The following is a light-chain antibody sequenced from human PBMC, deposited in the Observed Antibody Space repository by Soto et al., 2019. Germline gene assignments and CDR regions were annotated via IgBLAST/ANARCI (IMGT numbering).Light chain of an antibody. Sequence: QSALTQPASVSGSPGQSITISCTGTSSDVGGYNYVSWYQQHPGKAPKLMIYEVSNRPSGVSNRFSGSKSGNTASLTISGLQAEDEADYYCSSHAGSNSLMVFGGGTKLTVL. CDR2: EVS. CDR1: SSDVGGYNY. J-gene: IGLJ2*01. CDR3: SSHAGSNSLMV. V-gene: IGLV2-14*01.